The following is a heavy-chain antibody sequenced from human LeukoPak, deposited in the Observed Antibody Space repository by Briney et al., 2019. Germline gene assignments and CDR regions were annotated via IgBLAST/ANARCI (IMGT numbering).Heavy chain of an antibody. J-gene: IGHJ6*02. CDR3: AKEDPGYYYGMDV. CDR1: GFTVSSNY. V-gene: IGHV3-23*01. CDR2: ISGSGGST. Sequence: GGSLRLSCAASGFTVSSNYMSWVRQAPGKGLEWVSAISGSGGSTYYADSVKGRFTISRDSSKNTLYLQMNSLRAEDTAVYYCAKEDPGYYYGMDVWGQGTTVTVSS.